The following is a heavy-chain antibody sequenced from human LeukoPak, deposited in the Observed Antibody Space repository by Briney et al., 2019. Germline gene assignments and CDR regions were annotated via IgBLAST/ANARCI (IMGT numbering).Heavy chain of an antibody. V-gene: IGHV3-21*01. CDR2: ISSGSSYI. J-gene: IGHJ4*02. D-gene: IGHD2/OR15-2a*01. CDR1: GFTFSTYR. CDR3: ARDRLSHFDY. Sequence: GGSLRLSCAASGFTFSTYRFNWVRQAPGKGLEWVSSISSGSSYIYYADSVKGRFTISRDNAKNSLYLQMNGLRAEDTAVYYCARDRLSHFDYWGQGTLVTVSS.